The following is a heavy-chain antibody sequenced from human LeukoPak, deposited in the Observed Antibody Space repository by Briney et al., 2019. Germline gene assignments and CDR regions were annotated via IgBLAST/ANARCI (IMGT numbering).Heavy chain of an antibody. V-gene: IGHV4-34*01. CDR1: GGSFSGYY. Sequence: SEALSLTCAVYGGSFSGYYWNWIRQPPGKGLEWIGEINHSGSTNYNPSLKSRVTISVDTSKNQFSLKLSSVTAADTAVYYCARDRPGYSYGIHYYWGQGTLVTVSS. J-gene: IGHJ4*02. CDR2: INHSGST. D-gene: IGHD5-18*01. CDR3: ARDRPGYSYGIHYY.